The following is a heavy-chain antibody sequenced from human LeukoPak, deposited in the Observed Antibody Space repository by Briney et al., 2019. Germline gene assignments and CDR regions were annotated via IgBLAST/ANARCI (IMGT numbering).Heavy chain of an antibody. CDR1: DGSICSGGYY. V-gene: IGHV4-30-2*01. CDR3: ARDEYSSSPIGPY. D-gene: IGHD6-6*01. J-gene: IGHJ4*02. CDR2: IYHSGST. Sequence: PSQTLSLTCTVSDGSICSGGYYWSWVRQPPGEGLEWIGYIYHSGSTYYNPSLKSRVTISVDRSKNQFSLKLSSVTAADTAVYYCARDEYSSSPIGPYWGQGTLVTVSS.